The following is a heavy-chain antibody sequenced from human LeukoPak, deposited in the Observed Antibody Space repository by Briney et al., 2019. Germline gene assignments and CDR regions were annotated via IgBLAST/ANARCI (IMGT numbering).Heavy chain of an antibody. CDR1: GFTFDDYV. J-gene: IGHJ4*02. CDR2: INWNGGST. CDR3: ARGMGYDSSGYYYRDFDY. D-gene: IGHD3-22*01. Sequence: GGSLRLSCAASGFTFDDYVMSWVRQAPERGLEWVSGINWNGGSTGYADSVKGRFTISRDNAKNSLYLQMNSLRAEDTAVYYCARGMGYDSSGYYYRDFDYWGQGTLVTVSS. V-gene: IGHV3-20*04.